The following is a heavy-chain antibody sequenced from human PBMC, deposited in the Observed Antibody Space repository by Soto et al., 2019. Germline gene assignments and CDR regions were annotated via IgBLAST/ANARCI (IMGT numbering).Heavy chain of an antibody. D-gene: IGHD2-2*01. CDR2: IRGSGGST. CDR1: GFTFSSYA. Sequence: GGPLRLSCAASGFTFSSYAMSWVRQAPGRGLEWVSAIRGSGGSTYYADSVKGRFTISRDNSKNTLYLQMNSLRTEDMAVYYCAKAASRSRYQLLRSVYYYYGMDVRGQGTTVTVSS. V-gene: IGHV3-23*01. J-gene: IGHJ6*02. CDR3: AKAASRSRYQLLRSVYYYYGMDV.